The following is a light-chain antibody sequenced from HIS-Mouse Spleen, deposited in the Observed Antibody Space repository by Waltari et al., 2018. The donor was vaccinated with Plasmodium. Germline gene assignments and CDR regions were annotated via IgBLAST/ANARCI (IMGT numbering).Light chain of an antibody. Sequence: SYELTQPPSVSVSPGQTASITCSGDKLGDKYACWYQQKPGQSPVLVIYQDSKRPSGIPERFSGSNSGNTASLTIPGLQAEDEADYYCCSYAGSSTFVVFGGGTKLTVL. CDR2: QDS. V-gene: IGLV3-1*01. J-gene: IGLJ2*01. CDR3: CSYAGSSTFVV. CDR1: KLGDKY.